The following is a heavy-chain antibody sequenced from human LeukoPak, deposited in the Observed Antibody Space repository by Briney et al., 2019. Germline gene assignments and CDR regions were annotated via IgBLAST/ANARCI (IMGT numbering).Heavy chain of an antibody. CDR1: GFTFSSYA. J-gene: IGHJ4*02. D-gene: IGHD1-26*01. Sequence: GGSLRLSCAASGFTFSSYAMSWVRQAPGKGLEWVSAISGSGGSTYYADSVKGRFTISRDNSKNTLYLQMNSLRAEDTAVYYCARAMSGSYYGCFDYWGQGTLVTVSS. CDR2: ISGSGGST. V-gene: IGHV3-23*01. CDR3: ARAMSGSYYGCFDY.